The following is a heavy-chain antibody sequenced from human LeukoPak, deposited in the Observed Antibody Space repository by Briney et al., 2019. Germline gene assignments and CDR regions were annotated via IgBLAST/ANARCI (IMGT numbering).Heavy chain of an antibody. CDR2: IIPILGIA. Sequence: SVKVSCKASGYTFTSYAISWVRQAPGQGLEWMGRIIPILGIANYAQKFQGRVTITADKSTSTAYMELSSLRSEDTAVYYCATAASVVAALYGMDLWGQGTTVTVSS. CDR3: ATAASVVAALYGMDL. D-gene: IGHD2-15*01. CDR1: GYTFTSYA. V-gene: IGHV1-69*04. J-gene: IGHJ6*02.